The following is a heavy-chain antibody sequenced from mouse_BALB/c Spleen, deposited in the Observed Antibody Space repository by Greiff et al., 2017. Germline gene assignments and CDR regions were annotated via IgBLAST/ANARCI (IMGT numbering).Heavy chain of an antibody. CDR3: NGGVFDY. Sequence: EVQLQQSGAELVRSGASVKLSCTASGFNIKDYYMHWVKQRPEQGLEWIGWIDPENGDTEYAPKFQGKATMTADTSSNTAYLQLSSLTSEDTAVYYCNGGVFDYWGQGTTLTVSS. V-gene: IGHV14-4*02. CDR1: GFNIKDYY. CDR2: IDPENGDT. J-gene: IGHJ2*01.